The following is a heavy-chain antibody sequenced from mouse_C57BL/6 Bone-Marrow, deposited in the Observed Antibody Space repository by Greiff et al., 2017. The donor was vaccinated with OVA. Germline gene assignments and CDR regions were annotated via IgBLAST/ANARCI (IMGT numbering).Heavy chain of an antibody. V-gene: IGHV14-3*01. Sequence: VQLQQSVAELVRPGASVKLSCTASGFNIKNTYMHWVKQGPEQGLEWIGRIDPANGNTKYAPKFQGKATITADTSSNTAYLQLSSLTSEDTAIYYCAGWLPWDYYAMDYWGQGTSVTVSS. CDR2: IDPANGNT. CDR1: GFNIKNTY. CDR3: AGWLPWDYYAMDY. J-gene: IGHJ4*01. D-gene: IGHD2-2*01.